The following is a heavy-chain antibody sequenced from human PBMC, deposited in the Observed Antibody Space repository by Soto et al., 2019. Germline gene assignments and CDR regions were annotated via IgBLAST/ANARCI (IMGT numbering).Heavy chain of an antibody. CDR2: ISGSGGST. Sequence: PGVSLRLSCAASGFTFSSYAMSGVRQAPGKGLEWVSAISGSGGSTYYADSVKGRFTISRDNSKNTLYLQMNSLRAEDTAVYYCAKDQDFWSGYYDYWGQGTLVTVSS. V-gene: IGHV3-23*01. D-gene: IGHD3-3*01. CDR3: AKDQDFWSGYYDY. J-gene: IGHJ4*02. CDR1: GFTFSSYA.